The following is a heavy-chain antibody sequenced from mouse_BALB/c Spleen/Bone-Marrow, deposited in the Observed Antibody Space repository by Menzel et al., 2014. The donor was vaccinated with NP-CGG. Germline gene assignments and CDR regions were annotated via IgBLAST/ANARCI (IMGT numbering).Heavy chain of an antibody. CDR3: ARSGIGYYYGSNSYAMDY. Sequence: EVKVEESGGGLVQPGGSRKLSCAASGFTFRSFGMHWVRQAPEKGLEWVAYISSGSSTIYYADTVKGRFTISRDNPKNTLFLQMTSLRSEDTAMYYCARSGIGYYYGSNSYAMDYWGQGTSVTVSS. D-gene: IGHD1-1*01. J-gene: IGHJ4*01. CDR2: ISSGSSTI. V-gene: IGHV5-17*02. CDR1: GFTFRSFG.